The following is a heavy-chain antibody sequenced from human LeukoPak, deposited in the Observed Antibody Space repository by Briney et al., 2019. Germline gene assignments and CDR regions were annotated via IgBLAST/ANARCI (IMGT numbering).Heavy chain of an antibody. Sequence: PGGSLRLSCAASGFTFSSYAMSWVRQAPGKGLEWVSYISSGSSTIFYADSVQGRFTISRDNGKNSLYLQMNSLRAEDTAIYYCAAGGSGDPFDLWGQGTMVSVSS. CDR1: GFTFSSYA. CDR3: AAGGSGDPFDL. J-gene: IGHJ3*01. CDR2: ISSGSSTI. D-gene: IGHD2-15*01. V-gene: IGHV3-48*01.